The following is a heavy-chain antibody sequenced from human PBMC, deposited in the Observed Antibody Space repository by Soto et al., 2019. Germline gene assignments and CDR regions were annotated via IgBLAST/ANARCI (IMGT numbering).Heavy chain of an antibody. CDR3: ATSMGIAVDGDFDY. J-gene: IGHJ4*02. CDR1: GFKPTTTP. V-gene: IGHV3-23*01. Sequence: PGGSLSLSCAVSGFKPTTTPLRLVGQPPGKGLEWVTTISGTASRTYYVDSVKGRFFISRDNSKNTVTLQMNNLTLDDTVVYYCATSMGIAVDGDFDYGGQGTLVTVSS. D-gene: IGHD6-19*01. CDR2: ISGTASRT.